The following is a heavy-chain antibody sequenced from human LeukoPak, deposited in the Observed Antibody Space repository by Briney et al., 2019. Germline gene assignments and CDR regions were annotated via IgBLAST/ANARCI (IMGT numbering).Heavy chain of an antibody. D-gene: IGHD5-24*01. CDR1: GGSISSSNW. V-gene: IGHV4-4*02. CDR2: INHSGST. J-gene: IGHJ4*02. CDR3: ARGRRWLQAQRKRDYFDY. Sequence: SETLSLTCAVSGGSISSSNWWSWVRQPPGKGLEWIGEINHSGSTNYNPSLKSRVTISVDTSKNRFSLKLSSVTAADTAVYYCARGRRWLQAQRKRDYFDYWGQGTLVTVSS.